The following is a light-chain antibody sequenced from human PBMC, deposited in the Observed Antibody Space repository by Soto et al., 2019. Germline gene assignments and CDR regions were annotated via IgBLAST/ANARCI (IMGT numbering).Light chain of an antibody. CDR3: QHYHSWPLT. CDR1: QSVSSN. CDR2: GAS. V-gene: IGKV3-15*01. J-gene: IGKJ4*01. Sequence: EIVMTQSPSTLSASPGERATLSCRASQSVSSNLAWYQQKPGQAPRLLIYGASTRATGIPARFSGSGSGTEFTLTISSLQSEDFAVYYCQHYHSWPLTFGGGTKVDI.